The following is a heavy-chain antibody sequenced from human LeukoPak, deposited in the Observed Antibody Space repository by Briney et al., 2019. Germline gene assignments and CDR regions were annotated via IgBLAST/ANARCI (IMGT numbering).Heavy chain of an antibody. V-gene: IGHV3-11*06. Sequence: GGSLRLSCAASGFTFSDYYMSWIRQAPGKGLEWVSYISSSSSYTNYADSVKGRFTISRDNAKNSLYLQMNGLRAEDTAVYYCARGDLWFGELLDYWGQGTLVTVSS. CDR3: ARGDLWFGELLDY. CDR1: GFTFSDYY. D-gene: IGHD3-10*01. J-gene: IGHJ4*02. CDR2: ISSSSSYT.